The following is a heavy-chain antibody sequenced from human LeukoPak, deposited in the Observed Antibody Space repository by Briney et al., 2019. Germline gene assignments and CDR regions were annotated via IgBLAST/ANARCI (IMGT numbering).Heavy chain of an antibody. CDR1: GFTFSSYA. V-gene: IGHV3-23*01. CDR2: ISGGGGST. Sequence: GGSLRLSCAASGFTFSSYAMSWVRQAPGKGLEWVSGISGGGGSTYYADSVKGRFTISRDNSKNTLYLQMNGLRAEDTAVYYCAKVYRDNGDYFAFNVWGQGSMVTVSS. D-gene: IGHD4-17*01. J-gene: IGHJ3*01. CDR3: AKVYRDNGDYFAFNV.